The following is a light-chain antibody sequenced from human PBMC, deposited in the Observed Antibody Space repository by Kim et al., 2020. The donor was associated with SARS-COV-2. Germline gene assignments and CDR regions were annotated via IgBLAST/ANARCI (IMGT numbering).Light chain of an antibody. J-gene: IGKJ1*01. CDR2: GAS. Sequence: EIVLTQSPGTLSLSPGERATLSCRASQSVSSSYLAWYQQKPGQAPRLLIYGASSRATGIPDRFSGSGSGTDFTLTISRLEPEDFAVYYCEQNGIPPRTFVEGT. CDR1: QSVSSSY. V-gene: IGKV3-20*01. CDR3: EQNGIPPRT.